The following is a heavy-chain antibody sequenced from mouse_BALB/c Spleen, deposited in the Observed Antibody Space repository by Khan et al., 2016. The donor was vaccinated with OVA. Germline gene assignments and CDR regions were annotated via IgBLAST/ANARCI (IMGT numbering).Heavy chain of an antibody. CDR2: ISTYYGDA. J-gene: IGHJ3*01. V-gene: IGHV1S137*01. Sequence: QVQLQQSGAELVRPGVSVKISCKGSGYTFTDFTMHWVKQSHAKSLEWIGVISTYYGDATYNQKFKGKATMTVDKASSTAYMELARLTSEDSAIFFWTRGGGRNRCAYGGQGTLVTVSA. CDR1: GYTFTDFT. CDR3: TRGGGRNRCAY.